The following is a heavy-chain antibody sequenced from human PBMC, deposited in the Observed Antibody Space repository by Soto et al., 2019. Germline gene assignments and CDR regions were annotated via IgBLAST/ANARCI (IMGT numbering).Heavy chain of an antibody. CDR1: GFNFSAYG. D-gene: IGHD3-10*01. Sequence: EVQLVESGGGLVKPGQSLRLSCTASGFNFSAYGMSWVRQAPGKGLEWVSSITFSSLYIYYAESVRGRFVISRDDSKNSLFLQMDSLKTGDTAFYYCARSGDVAVGWFDPWGQGTQVTVSS. V-gene: IGHV3-21*02. CDR3: ARSGDVAVGWFDP. J-gene: IGHJ5*02. CDR2: ITFSSLYI.